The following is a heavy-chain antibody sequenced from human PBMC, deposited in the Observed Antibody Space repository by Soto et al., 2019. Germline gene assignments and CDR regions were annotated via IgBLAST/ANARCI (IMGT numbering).Heavy chain of an antibody. CDR1: GLSISDSEMG. J-gene: IGHJ5*02. Sequence: QVTLKESGPVLVNPTEPLTLRCTVSGLSISDSEMGVSWIRQPPGKALEWLAHIDSSGEKSYRTFLKSRLTISKDTSKSQIVLIMTNMDPADTGTYYCARSHLAVAVSPWFDPWGQGILVTVSS. CDR3: ARSHLAVAVSPWFDP. CDR2: IDSSGEK. V-gene: IGHV2-26*01. D-gene: IGHD6-19*01.